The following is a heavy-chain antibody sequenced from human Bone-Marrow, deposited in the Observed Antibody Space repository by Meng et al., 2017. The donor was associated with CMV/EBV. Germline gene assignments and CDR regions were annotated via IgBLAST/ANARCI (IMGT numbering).Heavy chain of an antibody. D-gene: IGHD2-2*01. CDR3: ARGIVVVPAAPFDY. CDR1: GYTFTGYY. CDR2: INPNSGGT. J-gene: IGHJ4*02. Sequence: ASVKVSCKASGYTFTGYYMHWVRQAPGQGLEWMGWINPNSGGTNYAQKFQGRVTMTRDTSISTAYMELSRLRSDGTAVYYCARGIVVVPAAPFDYWGQGTLVTVSS. V-gene: IGHV1-2*02.